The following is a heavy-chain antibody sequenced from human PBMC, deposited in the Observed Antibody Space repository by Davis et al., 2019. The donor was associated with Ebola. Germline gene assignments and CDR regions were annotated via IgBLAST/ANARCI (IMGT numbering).Heavy chain of an antibody. Sequence: SVKVSCKSSGGSFSSYAISWVRQAPGQGLEWMGGIIPMFATASYAQKLQGRVTITADKSTSTAYMEVSSLRSEDTAVYYCARDDWNQNWFDPWGQGTLVTVSS. CDR1: GGSFSSYA. D-gene: IGHD1-1*01. CDR2: IIPMFATA. J-gene: IGHJ5*02. V-gene: IGHV1-69*06. CDR3: ARDDWNQNWFDP.